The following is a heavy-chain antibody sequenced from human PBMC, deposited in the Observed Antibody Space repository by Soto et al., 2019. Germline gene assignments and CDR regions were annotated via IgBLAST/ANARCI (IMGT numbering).Heavy chain of an antibody. CDR2: IKQDGSEK. V-gene: IGHV3-7*03. Sequence: LRLSCAASGFTFSSYWMSWVRQAPGKGLEWVANIKQDGSEKYYVDSVKGRFTISRDNAKNSLYLQMNSLRAEDTAVYYCAREVVVVPAAIEYYYYGMDVWGQGTTVTVSS. J-gene: IGHJ6*02. CDR1: GFTFSSYW. D-gene: IGHD2-2*02. CDR3: AREVVVVPAAIEYYYYGMDV.